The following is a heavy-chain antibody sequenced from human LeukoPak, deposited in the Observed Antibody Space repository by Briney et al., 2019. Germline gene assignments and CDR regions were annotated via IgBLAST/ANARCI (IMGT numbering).Heavy chain of an antibody. Sequence: ASVKVSCKASGYTFTSYGISWVRQAPGQGLEWMGWISAYNGNTNYAQELQGRVTMTTDTSTSTAYMELRSLRSDDTAVYYCAREEIAARPYDYWGQGTLVTVSS. V-gene: IGHV1-18*01. J-gene: IGHJ4*02. CDR3: AREEIAARPYDY. D-gene: IGHD6-6*01. CDR1: GYTFTSYG. CDR2: ISAYNGNT.